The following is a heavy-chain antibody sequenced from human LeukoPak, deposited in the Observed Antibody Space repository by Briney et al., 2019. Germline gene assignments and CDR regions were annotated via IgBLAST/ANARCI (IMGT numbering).Heavy chain of an antibody. V-gene: IGHV1-18*01. CDR2: ISAYNGNT. CDR1: GYTFTSYG. CDR3: ARDQVIAVAGIRTAAY. D-gene: IGHD6-19*01. J-gene: IGHJ4*02. Sequence: GASVKVSCKASGYTFTSYGISWVRQAPGQGLEWMGWISAYNGNTNYAQKLQGRVTMTTDTSTSTAYMELRSLRSDDTAVYYCARDQVIAVAGIRTAAYWGQGTLVTVSS.